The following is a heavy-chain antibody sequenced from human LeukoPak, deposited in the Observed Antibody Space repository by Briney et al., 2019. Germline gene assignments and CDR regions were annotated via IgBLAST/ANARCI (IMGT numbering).Heavy chain of an antibody. J-gene: IGHJ4*02. V-gene: IGHV3-9*02. CDR2: ISWNSDSE. CDR1: GLVAGDSA. CDR3: AKDFPSNWNKRGYFHH. D-gene: IGHD1/OR15-1a*01. Sequence: GTSLRLSCLMSGLVAGDSAMHWVRQAPGKGLKWVAGISWNSDSEGYADSVKGRFTISRDNGKNSLYLQMSSLRPGDTAFYYCAKDFPSNWNKRGYFHHWGQGTLVTVSS.